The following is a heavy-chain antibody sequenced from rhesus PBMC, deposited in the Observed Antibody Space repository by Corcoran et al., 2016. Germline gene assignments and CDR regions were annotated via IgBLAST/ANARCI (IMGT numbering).Heavy chain of an antibody. CDR1: GGAISGGYG. Sequence: QVQLQESGPGLVKPSETLSLTCAVSGGAISGGYGWSGIRQPPGKGLEWIGHIFGSIGSTYYNPSLKSRVTISRDTSKNQFSLKLSSVTAADTAVYYCASFGSGSYYNYFDYWGQGVLVTVSS. D-gene: IGHD3-16*01. CDR3: ASFGSGSYYNYFDY. CDR2: IFGSIGST. J-gene: IGHJ4*01. V-gene: IGHV4S7*01.